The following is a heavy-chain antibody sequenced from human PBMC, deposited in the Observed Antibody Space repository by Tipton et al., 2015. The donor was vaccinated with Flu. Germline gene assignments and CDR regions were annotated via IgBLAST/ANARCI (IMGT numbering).Heavy chain of an antibody. Sequence: TLSLTCAVSGYSISSGFYWAWIRQSPGKGLEWIGSINYSWSTHYNLSLRSRVTMSVDTAKNQFSQRLSSVTAADTAVYYCARSTYYYGSGSSDYWGQGTLVTVSS. V-gene: IGHV4-38-2*01. CDR1: GYSISSGFY. CDR3: ARSTYYYGSGSSDY. J-gene: IGHJ4*02. CDR2: INYSWST. D-gene: IGHD3-10*01.